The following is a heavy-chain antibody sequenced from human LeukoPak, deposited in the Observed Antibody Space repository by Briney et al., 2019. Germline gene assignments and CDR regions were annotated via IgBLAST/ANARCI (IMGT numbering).Heavy chain of an antibody. D-gene: IGHD4-17*01. Sequence: GGSLRLSCAASGFTFSSYGMHWVRQAPGKGLEWVAVISYDGSNKYYADPVKGRFTISRDNSKNTLYLQMNSLRAEDTAVYYCAKDTGYDYGDFNFDYWGQGTLVTVSS. CDR1: GFTFSSYG. CDR3: AKDTGYDYGDFNFDY. J-gene: IGHJ4*02. V-gene: IGHV3-30*18. CDR2: ISYDGSNK.